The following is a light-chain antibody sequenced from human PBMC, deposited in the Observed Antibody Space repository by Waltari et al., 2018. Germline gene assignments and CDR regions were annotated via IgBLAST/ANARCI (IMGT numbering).Light chain of an antibody. Sequence: EIVLTQSPAIVSLSPGERATLSCRASQSVSFFLAWYQQKPGQGPRLLIFATSTRATGIPARFSGGGSGTDFTLTISSLEPEDFATYYCQQRYSWPLTFGGGTKVEIK. CDR1: QSVSFF. V-gene: IGKV3-11*01. J-gene: IGKJ4*01. CDR2: ATS. CDR3: QQRYSWPLT.